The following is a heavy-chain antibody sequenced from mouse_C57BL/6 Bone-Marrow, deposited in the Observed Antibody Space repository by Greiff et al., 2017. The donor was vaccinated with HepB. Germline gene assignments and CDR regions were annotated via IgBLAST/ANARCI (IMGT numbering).Heavy chain of an antibody. V-gene: IGHV1-64*01. D-gene: IGHD1-1*02. Sequence: VQLQQPGAELVKPGASVKLSCKASGYTFTSYWMHWVKQRPGQGLEWIGMIHPNSGSTNYNEKFKSKATLTVDKSASTAYMKLSCLTSEDSAVYYCAGWLLWSFDYWGTGTTVTVSS. J-gene: IGHJ1*03. CDR2: IHPNSGST. CDR3: AGWLLWSFDY. CDR1: GYTFTSYW.